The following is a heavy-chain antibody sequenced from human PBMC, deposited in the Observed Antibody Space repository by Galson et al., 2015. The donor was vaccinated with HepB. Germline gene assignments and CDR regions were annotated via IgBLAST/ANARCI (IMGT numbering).Heavy chain of an antibody. Sequence: SVKVSCKASGYTFTSYGISWVRQAPGQGLEWMGWISAYNGNTNYAQKLQGRVTMTTDTSTSTAYMELRSLRSDDTAVYYCARSLYYYDSSGYYLPRAPWGQGTLVTVSS. V-gene: IGHV1-18*01. CDR2: ISAYNGNT. CDR3: ARSLYYYDSSGYYLPRAP. D-gene: IGHD3-22*01. J-gene: IGHJ5*02. CDR1: GYTFTSYG.